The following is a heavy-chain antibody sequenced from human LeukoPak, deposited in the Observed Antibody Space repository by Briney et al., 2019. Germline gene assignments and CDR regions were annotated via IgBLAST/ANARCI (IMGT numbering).Heavy chain of an antibody. Sequence: SVKVSCKASGGTFSSYAISWVRQAPGQGLEWMGGIIPIFGTANYAQKFQGRVTITADESTSTAYMELSSLRSEDTAVYYCARVEYDSSGYYLYYFDYWGQGTLVTVSS. CDR3: ARVEYDSSGYYLYYFDY. V-gene: IGHV1-69*13. D-gene: IGHD3-22*01. J-gene: IGHJ4*02. CDR1: GGTFSSYA. CDR2: IIPIFGTA.